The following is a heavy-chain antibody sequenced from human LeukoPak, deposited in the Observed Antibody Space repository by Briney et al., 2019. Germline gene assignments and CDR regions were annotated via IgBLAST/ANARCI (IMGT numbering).Heavy chain of an antibody. CDR1: GLTYSNFW. CDR2: GKPDGSEK. Sequence: PGGSLRLSCAASGLTYSNFWMSWVRQAPGKALEWVANGKPDGSEKDYVNSVRGRFTIARDNAKNSLFLQLNGQRADDTAVYYCARGPGGAYVTDYFDSWGPGTLVTVSS. V-gene: IGHV3-7*01. J-gene: IGHJ4*02. CDR3: ARGPGGAYVTDYFDS. D-gene: IGHD3-16*01.